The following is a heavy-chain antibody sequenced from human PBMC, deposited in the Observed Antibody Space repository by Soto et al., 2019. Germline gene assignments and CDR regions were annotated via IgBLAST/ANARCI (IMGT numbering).Heavy chain of an antibody. D-gene: IGHD2-15*01. CDR2: VSTSGRST. CDR1: GFIFSEST. V-gene: IGHV3-64D*06. CDR3: VKQAHGLDGVAFDY. J-gene: IGHJ4*02. Sequence: GGSLRLSCSASGFIFSESTIYWVRQVPGKGLEAISAVSTSGRSTYYADSVKDRFTISRDNSKDTLFLQMGSLRPEDTAIYYCVKQAHGLDGVAFDYWGQGTQVTAPQ.